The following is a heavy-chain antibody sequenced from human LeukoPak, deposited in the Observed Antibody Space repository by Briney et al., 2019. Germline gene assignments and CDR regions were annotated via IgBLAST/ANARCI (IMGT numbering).Heavy chain of an antibody. CDR1: GFTFSSYS. CDR2: ISSSSSYI. D-gene: IGHD6-19*01. J-gene: IGHJ4*02. Sequence: GGSLRLSCAASGFTFSSYSMNWVRQAPGKGLEWVSSISSSSSYIYYADSVKGRFTISRDNAKNSLYLQMNSLRAEDTAVYYCVRDRGAVAGPYFDYWGQGTLVTVSS. CDR3: VRDRGAVAGPYFDY. V-gene: IGHV3-21*01.